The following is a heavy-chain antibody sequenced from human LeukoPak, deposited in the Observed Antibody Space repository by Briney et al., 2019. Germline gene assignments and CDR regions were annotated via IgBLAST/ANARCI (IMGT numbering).Heavy chain of an antibody. J-gene: IGHJ4*02. Sequence: ASVKVSCKESGYTFTSYYMHWVRQAPGQGLEWMGIINPSGGSTSYAQKFQGRVTMTSDMSTSTVYMELSSLRSEDTAVYYSARDGYNAFDYWGQGTLVTVSS. CDR3: ARDGYNAFDY. D-gene: IGHD5-24*01. CDR1: GYTFTSYY. V-gene: IGHV1-46*01. CDR2: INPSGGST.